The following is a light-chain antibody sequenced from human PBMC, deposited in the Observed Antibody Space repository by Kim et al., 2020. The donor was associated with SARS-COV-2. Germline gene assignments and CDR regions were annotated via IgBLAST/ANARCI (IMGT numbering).Light chain of an antibody. Sequence: PGERATRSCRASQNIDTYLAWYQQRPGQAPRLLVYDAYNRATGVPDRFSGSGSGTDFTLTISSLEPEDFSIYYCQQRNSWPPAVTFGGGTKVDIK. CDR2: DAY. J-gene: IGKJ4*01. V-gene: IGKV3-11*01. CDR3: QQRNSWPPAVT. CDR1: QNIDTY.